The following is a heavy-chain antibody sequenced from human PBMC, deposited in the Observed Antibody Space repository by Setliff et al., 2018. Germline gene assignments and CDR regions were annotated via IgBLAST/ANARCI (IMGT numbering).Heavy chain of an antibody. CDR3: ARVGGYYYYYYGMDV. V-gene: IGHV4-39*07. CDR2: IYYSGST. Sequence: SETLSLTCTVSGGSISSSSYYWGWIRQPPGKGLEWIGSIYYSGSTYYNPSLKSRVAISVDTSKNQFSLKLSSVTTADTAVYYCARVGGYYYYYYGMDVWGQGTTVTVSS. CDR1: GGSISSSSYY. J-gene: IGHJ6*02.